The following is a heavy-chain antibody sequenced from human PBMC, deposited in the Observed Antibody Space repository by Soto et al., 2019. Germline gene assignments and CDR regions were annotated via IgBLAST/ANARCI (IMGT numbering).Heavy chain of an antibody. J-gene: IGHJ3*02. CDR2: IYYSGST. CDR1: GGSISSYY. CDR3: ASSATVDAFDI. Sequence: SETLSLTCTVSGGSISSYYWSWIRQPPGKGLEWIGYIYYSGSTNYNPSLKSRVTISVDTSKNQFSLKLSSVTAADTAVYYCASSATVDAFDIWGQGTMVTVS. V-gene: IGHV4-59*01. D-gene: IGHD4-17*01.